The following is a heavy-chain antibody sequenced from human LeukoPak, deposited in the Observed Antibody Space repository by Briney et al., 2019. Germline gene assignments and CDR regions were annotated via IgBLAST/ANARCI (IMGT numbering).Heavy chain of an antibody. CDR3: ARARPYSSSWYLIY. V-gene: IGHV3-33*01. J-gene: IGHJ4*02. CDR2: IWYDGSNK. CDR1: GFTFSSYG. D-gene: IGHD6-13*01. Sequence: PGGSLRLSCAESGFTFSSYGMHWVRQAPGKGLEWVAVIWYDGSNKYYADSVKGRFTISRDNSKNTLYLQMNSLRAEDTAVYYCARARPYSSSWYLIYWGQGTLVTVSS.